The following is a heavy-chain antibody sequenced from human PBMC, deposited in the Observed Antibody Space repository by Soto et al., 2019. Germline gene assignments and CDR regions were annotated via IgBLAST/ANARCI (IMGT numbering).Heavy chain of an antibody. D-gene: IGHD3-22*01. CDR1: GCTFSSYS. CDR2: ISSSSSYI. J-gene: IGHJ4*02. CDR3: ARDMSPTYYYDSSGYCFDY. Sequence: SLRLSCAASGCTFSSYSMNWVRQAPGKGLEWVSSISSSSSYIYYADSVKGRFTISRDNAKNSLYLQMNSLRAEDTAVYYCARDMSPTYYYDSSGYCFDYCGQGTLVTVSS. V-gene: IGHV3-21*01.